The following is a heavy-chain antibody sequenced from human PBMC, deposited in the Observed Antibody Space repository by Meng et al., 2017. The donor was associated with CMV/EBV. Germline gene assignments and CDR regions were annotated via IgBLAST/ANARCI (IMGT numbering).Heavy chain of an antibody. CDR2: IYYSGST. D-gene: IGHD1-1*01. V-gene: IGHV4-59*01. CDR3: ARDLGQNWRGDYGMDV. Sequence: PSETLSLTCTVSGGSISRYYWTWIRQPPGKGLEWIGYIYYSGSTNYNPSLKSRVTISVDTSKNQFSLKLSSVTAADTAVYYCARDLGQNWRGDYGMDVWGQGTTVTVSS. J-gene: IGHJ6*02. CDR1: GGSISRYY.